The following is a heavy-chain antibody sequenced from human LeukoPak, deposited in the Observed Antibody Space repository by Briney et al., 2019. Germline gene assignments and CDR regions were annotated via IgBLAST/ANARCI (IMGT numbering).Heavy chain of an antibody. V-gene: IGHV3-48*03. D-gene: IGHD3-22*01. CDR3: AKSTGIAPVASYYYDSSGYYGDY. CDR1: GFTFSSYE. J-gene: IGHJ4*02. CDR2: ISVSGNTI. Sequence: GGSLRLSCAASGFTFSSYEMNWVRQAPGKGLEWVSFISVSGNTIYYADSVKGRFTISRDNAKNSLYLQMNSRRPEDTAVYYCAKSTGIAPVASYYYDSSGYYGDYWGQGTLVTVSS.